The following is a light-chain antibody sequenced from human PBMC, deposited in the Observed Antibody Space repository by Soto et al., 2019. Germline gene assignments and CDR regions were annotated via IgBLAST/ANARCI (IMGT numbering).Light chain of an antibody. J-gene: IGKJ2*01. V-gene: IGKV3D-7*01. CDR1: QSVSSGS. Sequence: EIVMTQSPATLSLSPGERVTLSCRASQSVSSGSVSWYQRKAGQAPRLLIYGASTTATGITARFSGSGSETDFTLTISSLQPEEFAVYYCQQDYNLPYTFGQGTKLEIK. CDR3: QQDYNLPYT. CDR2: GAS.